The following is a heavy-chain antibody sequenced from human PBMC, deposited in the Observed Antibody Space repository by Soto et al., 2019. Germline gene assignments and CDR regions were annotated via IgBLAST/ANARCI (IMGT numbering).Heavy chain of an antibody. Sequence: QITLQESGPSVVKPTQTLTLTCSFSGFSFNDSGVAVGGVRQTPSKALEWLGLIYWRGTQRYGPSLDTRVTITKVSSKNQVVLTMSNKAPVDPGTYFRIHRGEGRRHFDYWGQGALVPVSS. V-gene: IGHV2-5*05. CDR2: IYWRGTQ. D-gene: IGHD2-15*01. CDR3: IHRGEGRRHFDY. J-gene: IGHJ4*02. CDR1: GFSFNDSGVA.